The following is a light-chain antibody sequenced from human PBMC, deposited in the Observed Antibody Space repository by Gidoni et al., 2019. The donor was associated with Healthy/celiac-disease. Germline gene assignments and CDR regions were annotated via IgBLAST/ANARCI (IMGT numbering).Light chain of an antibody. V-gene: IGKV1-13*02. CDR1: QGISSA. J-gene: IGKJ3*01. Sequence: AIQLTQSPSSLSASVGDRVTITCRASQGISSALAWYQQKPGKAPKLLIYDASSLESGVPSRFSGSGSVTDFTLTISSLQPEDFATYYCQQFNSYRGAFGPGTKVDIK. CDR3: QQFNSYRGA. CDR2: DAS.